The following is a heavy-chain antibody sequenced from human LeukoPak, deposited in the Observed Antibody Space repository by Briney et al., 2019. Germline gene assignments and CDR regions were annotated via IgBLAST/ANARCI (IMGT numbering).Heavy chain of an antibody. J-gene: IGHJ4*02. CDR1: GFTFSECY. CDR2: ISSRTSSHT. D-gene: IGHD4-17*01. Sequence: PGGSLRLSCAASGFTFSECYMSWIRQAPGKGLEWVSYISSRTSSHTKYADSVKGRFTISRDNAKNSLYLQMNSLRAEDTAVYYCARVKGDYCVDYWGQGTVVTVSS. CDR3: ARVKGDYCVDY. V-gene: IGHV3-11*06.